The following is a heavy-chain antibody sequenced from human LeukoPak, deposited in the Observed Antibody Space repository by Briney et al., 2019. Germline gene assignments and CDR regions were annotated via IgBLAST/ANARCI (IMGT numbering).Heavy chain of an antibody. V-gene: IGHV3-23*01. J-gene: IGHJ5*02. CDR3: VKSGVVVAAGWFDP. D-gene: IGHD2-15*01. CDR1: GFTFSGYA. CDR2: ISDRGGST. Sequence: PGGSLRLSCAASGFTFSGYAMSWVRQAPGKGLEWVSTISDRGGSTYYADSVKGRFTISRDNSKNTLYLQMISLRAEDTAVYYCVKSGVVVAAGWFDPWGQGTLVTVSS.